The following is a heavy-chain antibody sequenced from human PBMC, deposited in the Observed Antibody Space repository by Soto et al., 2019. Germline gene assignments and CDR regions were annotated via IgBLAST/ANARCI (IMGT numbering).Heavy chain of an antibody. CDR2: LTGSGDST. D-gene: IGHD4-17*01. Sequence: EVQLLESGGGLVQPGGSLRLSCAASGFTFSSFARTWVRQAPGKGLEWVSSLTGSGDSTYYADSVKGRFTISRDNSKNTLYLQMNSLRADDTALYYCAKGTAVPPGDMAYWGQGTLVTVSS. CDR1: GFTFSSFA. V-gene: IGHV3-23*01. J-gene: IGHJ4*02. CDR3: AKGTAVPPGDMAY.